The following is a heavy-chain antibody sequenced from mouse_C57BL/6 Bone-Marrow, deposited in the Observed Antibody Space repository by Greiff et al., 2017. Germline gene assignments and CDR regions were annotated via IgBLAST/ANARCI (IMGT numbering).Heavy chain of an antibody. D-gene: IGHD2-4*01. CDR3: ARSYDYDDYTMDY. CDR2: MHPNGGSP. Sequence: VQLQQPGAELVKPGASVKLSCKASGYTFTNYWMHWVKQRPGQGLAWIGMMHPNGGSPDYNEKFKSEATLSVDTSSRTAYMELSSLTSEDSAVYDCARSYDYDDYTMDYWGQGTSGTVSS. J-gene: IGHJ4*01. V-gene: IGHV1-64*01. CDR1: GYTFTNYW.